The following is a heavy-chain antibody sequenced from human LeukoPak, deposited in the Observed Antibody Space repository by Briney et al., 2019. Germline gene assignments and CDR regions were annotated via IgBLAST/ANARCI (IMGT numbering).Heavy chain of an antibody. Sequence: SETLSLTCTVSGGSISSGSYYWSWIRQAPGKGLEWIGEIHHSGRTSHNPSLKSRVTMSVDTSTNQFSLKMSAVTAADTAVYYCARAPGYYYDSSGYCLDYWGQGSMVTVSS. D-gene: IGHD3-22*01. CDR1: GGSISSGSYY. V-gene: IGHV4-39*07. CDR2: IHHSGRT. CDR3: ARAPGYYYDSSGYCLDY. J-gene: IGHJ4*02.